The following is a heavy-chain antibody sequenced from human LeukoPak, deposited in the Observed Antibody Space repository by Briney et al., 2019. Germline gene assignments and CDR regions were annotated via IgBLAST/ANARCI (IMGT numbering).Heavy chain of an antibody. D-gene: IGHD2-2*01. V-gene: IGHV1-24*01. CDR1: GYTLTELS. Sequence: ASVKVSCKVSGYTLTELSMHWVRQAPGKGLEWMGGFDPEDGETIYAQKFQGRVTMTEDTSTDTAYMELSSLRSEDTAVYYCVTTGYCSSTSCSNWFDPWGQGTLVTVSS. J-gene: IGHJ5*02. CDR3: VTTGYCSSTSCSNWFDP. CDR2: FDPEDGET.